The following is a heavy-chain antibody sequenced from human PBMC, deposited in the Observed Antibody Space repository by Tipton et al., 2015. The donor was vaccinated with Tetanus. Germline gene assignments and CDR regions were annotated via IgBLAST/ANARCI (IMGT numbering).Heavy chain of an antibody. D-gene: IGHD2-8*01. CDR2: IYPGDSDT. CDR3: ARAHCTDGVCNFDF. Sequence: VQLVQSGGEGKKPGESLKISCKGSGYIFNNYWIGWVRQKPGKGLEWMGIIYPGDSDTRYSPSFQGQVAISVDKSIHTAYLQWSSLKASDTSMFYCARAHCTDGVCNFDFWGQGALVTVAS. CDR1: GYIFNNYW. J-gene: IGHJ4*02. V-gene: IGHV5-51*01.